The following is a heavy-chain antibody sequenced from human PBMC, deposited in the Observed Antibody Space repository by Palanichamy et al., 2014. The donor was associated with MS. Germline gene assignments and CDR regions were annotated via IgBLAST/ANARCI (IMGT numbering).Heavy chain of an antibody. CDR2: IIPILGIA. D-gene: IGHD3-22*01. V-gene: IGHV1-69*10. Sequence: QVQLVQSGAEVKKPGSSAKVSCKASEHFSSYAISWVRQAPGQGLEWMGGIIPILGIANYAQKFQGRVTITADESTSTAYMELSSLRSEDTAVYYCARDVVGYYDSSGYYYFDYWGQGTLVTVSS. CDR3: ARDVVGYYDSSGYYYFDY. J-gene: IGHJ4*02. CDR1: EHFSSYA.